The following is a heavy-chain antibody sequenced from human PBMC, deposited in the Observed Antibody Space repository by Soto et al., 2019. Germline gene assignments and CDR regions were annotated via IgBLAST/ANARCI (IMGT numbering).Heavy chain of an antibody. CDR3: ARDHDSHPHPTYYYYYYGMDV. J-gene: IGHJ6*02. D-gene: IGHD3-22*01. CDR1: GCTFSSYA. V-gene: IGHV1-69*13. Sequence: SVKVSCKASGCTFSSYAISWVRQAPGQGLEWMGGIIPIFGTANYAQKFQGRVTITADESTSTAYMELSSLRSEDTAVYYCARDHDSHPHPTYYYYYYGMDVWGQGTTVTVSS. CDR2: IIPIFGTA.